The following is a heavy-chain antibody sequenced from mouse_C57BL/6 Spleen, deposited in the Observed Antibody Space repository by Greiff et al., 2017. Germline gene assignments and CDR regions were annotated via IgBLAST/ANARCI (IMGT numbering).Heavy chain of an antibody. J-gene: IGHJ4*01. Sequence: VQLQQSVAELVRPGASVKLSCTASGFNIKNTYMPWVKQRPEQGLEWIGRLAPANGNTKYAPKFQGKATLTADTSSNTAYLQLSSLTSEDTAIYYCARHSNYVDAMDYWGQGTSLTVSS. CDR2: LAPANGNT. V-gene: IGHV14-3*01. CDR3: ARHSNYVDAMDY. D-gene: IGHD2-5*01. CDR1: GFNIKNTY.